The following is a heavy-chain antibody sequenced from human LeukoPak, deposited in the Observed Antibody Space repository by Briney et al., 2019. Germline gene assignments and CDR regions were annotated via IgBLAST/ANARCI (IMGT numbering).Heavy chain of an antibody. J-gene: IGHJ4*02. V-gene: IGHV3-30-3*01. Sequence: LPGGSLRPSCAASGFTFSSYAMPWVRQAPGKGLEWVAVISYDGSNKYYADSVKGRFTISRDNSKNTLYLQMNSLRAEDTAVYYCASDCSGGSCYSGYWGQGTLVTVSS. CDR2: ISYDGSNK. CDR1: GFTFSSYA. CDR3: ASDCSGGSCYSGY. D-gene: IGHD2-15*01.